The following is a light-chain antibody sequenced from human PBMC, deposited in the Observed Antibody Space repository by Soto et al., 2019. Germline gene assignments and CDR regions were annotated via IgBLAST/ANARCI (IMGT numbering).Light chain of an antibody. CDR3: TSYAGRNNVV. V-gene: IGLV2-8*01. CDR2: EVS. CDR1: SSDVGGYNY. J-gene: IGLJ2*01. Sequence: QSALTQPPSASGSPGQSVTISCTGTSSDVGGYNYVSWYQQHPGKAPKLMIYEVSKRPSGVPDRFSGSKSGNTASLTVSGLQAENGVNYYSTSYAGRNNVVFGGGTKLTVL.